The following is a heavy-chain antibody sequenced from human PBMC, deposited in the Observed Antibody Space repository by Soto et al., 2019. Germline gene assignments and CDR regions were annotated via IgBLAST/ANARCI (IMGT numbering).Heavy chain of an antibody. CDR3: ARGGRYCSGGSCYSAEYFQH. CDR1: GGSISSGGYS. V-gene: IGHV4-30-2*01. Sequence: SETLSLTCAVSGGSISSGGYSWSWIRQPPGKGLEWIGYIYHSGSTYYNPSLKSRVTISVDRSKSQFSLKLSSVTAADTAVYYCARGGRYCSGGSCYSAEYFQHWGQGTLVTVSS. CDR2: IYHSGST. D-gene: IGHD2-15*01. J-gene: IGHJ1*01.